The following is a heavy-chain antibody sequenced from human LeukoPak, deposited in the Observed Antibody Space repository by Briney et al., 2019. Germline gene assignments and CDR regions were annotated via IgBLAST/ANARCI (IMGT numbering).Heavy chain of an antibody. D-gene: IGHD1-1*01. J-gene: IGHJ4*02. CDR2: ITPGDTNI. CDR3: ARPRRAERDEDF. CDR1: GYSFTNYW. Sequence: GEPLKISCKASGYSFTNYWIGWVRQMPGKGLEWMGMITPGDTNIAYSPSFQGQVTISADRSIRTAYLQWSSLKASDTAMYYCARPRRAERDEDFWGQGTLVTVSS. V-gene: IGHV5-51*01.